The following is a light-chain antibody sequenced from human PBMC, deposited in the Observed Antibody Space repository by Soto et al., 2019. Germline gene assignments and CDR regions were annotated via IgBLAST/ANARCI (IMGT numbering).Light chain of an antibody. CDR1: QSIRSN. CDR3: QQYNNWPPEYT. Sequence: EIVMTQSPATLSVSPGERATLSCRASQSIRSNLAWYQQKPGQAPRLLIYGASTRATGIPARFSGSGSGTEFTLAISSLQSEDFAVYYCQQYNNWPPEYTFGQWTKLEIK. J-gene: IGKJ2*01. V-gene: IGKV3-15*01. CDR2: GAS.